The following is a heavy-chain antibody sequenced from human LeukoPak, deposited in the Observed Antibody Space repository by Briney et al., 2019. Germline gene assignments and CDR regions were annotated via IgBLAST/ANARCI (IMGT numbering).Heavy chain of an antibody. J-gene: IGHJ4*02. V-gene: IGHV4-59*01. CDR2: IYYSGST. CDR3: AKKMGGAFDY. Sequence: SETLSLTCTVSGGSISSYYWSWIRQPPGKGLEWIGYIYYSGSTNYNPSLKSRVTISVDTSKNQFSPKLSSVTAADTAVYYCAKKMGGAFDYWGQGTLVTVSS. CDR1: GGSISSYY. D-gene: IGHD5-24*01.